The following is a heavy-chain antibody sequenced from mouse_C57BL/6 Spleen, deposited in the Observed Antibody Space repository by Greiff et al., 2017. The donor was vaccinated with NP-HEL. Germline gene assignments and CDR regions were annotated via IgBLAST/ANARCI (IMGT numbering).Heavy chain of an antibody. V-gene: IGHV1-52*01. D-gene: IGHD2-3*01. CDR2: IDPSDSET. J-gene: IGHJ4*01. Sequence: QVQLKQPGAELVRPGSSVKLSCKASGYTFTSYWMHWVKQRPIQGLEWIGNIDPSDSETHYNQKFKDKATLTVDKSSSTAYMQLSSLTSEDSAVYYCARYEGGAMDYWGQGTSVTVSS. CDR3: ARYEGGAMDY. CDR1: GYTFTSYW.